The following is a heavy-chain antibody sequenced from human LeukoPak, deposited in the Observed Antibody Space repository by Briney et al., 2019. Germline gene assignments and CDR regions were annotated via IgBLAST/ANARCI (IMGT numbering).Heavy chain of an antibody. Sequence: SETLSLTCTVSGGSISSDSYYWSWVRQPPGKGLEWIGYIYYSGSTNYNPSLKSRVTISVDTSKNQFSLKLSSVTAADTAVYYCARSLEISSCDFDYWGQGTLVTVSS. CDR1: GGSISSDSYY. D-gene: IGHD6-13*01. CDR3: ARSLEISSCDFDY. CDR2: IYYSGST. V-gene: IGHV4-61*01. J-gene: IGHJ4*02.